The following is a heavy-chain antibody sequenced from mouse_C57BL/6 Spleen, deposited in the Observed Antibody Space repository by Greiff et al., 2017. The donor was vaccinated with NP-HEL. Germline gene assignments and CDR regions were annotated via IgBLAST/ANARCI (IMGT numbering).Heavy chain of an antibody. V-gene: IGHV1-26*01. J-gene: IGHJ3*01. CDR1: GYTFTDYY. Sequence: EVQLQQSGPELVKPGASVKISCKASGYTFTDYYMNWVKQSHGKSLEWIGDINPNNGGTSYNQKFKGKATLTVDKSSSTAYMELRSLTSADSAVFYSAREGGNSVWFACWGQGTLVTVSA. D-gene: IGHD2-1*01. CDR2: INPNNGGT. CDR3: AREGGNSVWFAC.